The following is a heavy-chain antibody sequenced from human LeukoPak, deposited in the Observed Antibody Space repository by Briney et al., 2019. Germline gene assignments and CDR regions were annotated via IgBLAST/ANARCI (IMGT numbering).Heavy chain of an antibody. CDR2: ISSSGSTI. J-gene: IGHJ4*02. CDR3: ATPWGDSSGYYYGTDY. Sequence: GGSLRLSCAASGVTFSSYEMNWVRQAPGKGLEWVSYISSSGSTIYYADSVKGRFTISRDNAKNSLYLQMNSLRAEDTAVYYCATPWGDSSGYYYGTDYWGQGTLVTVSS. CDR1: GVTFSSYE. D-gene: IGHD3-22*01. V-gene: IGHV3-48*03.